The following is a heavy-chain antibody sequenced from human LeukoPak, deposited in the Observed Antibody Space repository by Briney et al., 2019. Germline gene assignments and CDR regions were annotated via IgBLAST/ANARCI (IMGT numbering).Heavy chain of an antibody. CDR2: IYHRGST. CDR3: ARFGVIGTSVYNWFDP. Sequence: SETLSLTCTVSGASISSYYWSWIRQPPGKGLEWIGHIYHRGSTNYNPSFKSRVTISIDESKTQFSLRLNSVTAADTAVYYCARFGVIGTSVYNWFDPWGQGTRVTVSS. CDR1: GASISSYY. D-gene: IGHD1-7*01. V-gene: IGHV4-59*01. J-gene: IGHJ5*02.